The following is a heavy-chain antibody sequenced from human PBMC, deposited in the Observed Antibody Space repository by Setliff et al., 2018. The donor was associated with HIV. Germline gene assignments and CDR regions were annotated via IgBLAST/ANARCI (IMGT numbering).Heavy chain of an antibody. V-gene: IGHV3-48*01. CDR3: ARAGVVEGYYYYYYMDV. D-gene: IGHD2-15*01. CDR1: GFTFDSYS. Sequence: GESLRLSCATSGFTFDSYSIIWVRQAPGKGLEWVSYISGLGGGTIYYADSVRGRFTISRDDAEKSVYLQMNSLRAEDTAVYYCARAGVVEGYYYYYYMDVWGKGTTVTVSS. CDR2: ISGLGGGTI. J-gene: IGHJ6*03.